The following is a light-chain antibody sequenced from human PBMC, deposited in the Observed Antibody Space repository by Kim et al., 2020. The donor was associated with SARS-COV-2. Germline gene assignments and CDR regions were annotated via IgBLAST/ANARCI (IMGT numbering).Light chain of an antibody. V-gene: IGKV1-5*03. CDR1: QSISSW. CDR2: KAS. Sequence: SASVGDRVTITCRASQSISSWLAWYQQKPGKAPNLLISKASSLESGVPSRFSGSGSGTEFTLTISSLQPDDFATYYCQQYNSYITFGQGTRLEIK. CDR3: QQYNSYIT. J-gene: IGKJ5*01.